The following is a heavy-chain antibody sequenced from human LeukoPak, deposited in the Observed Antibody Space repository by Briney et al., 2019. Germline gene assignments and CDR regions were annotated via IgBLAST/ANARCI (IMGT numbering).Heavy chain of an antibody. Sequence: AGGSLRLSCAASGFTFSSYSMNWVRQAPGKGLEWVSYISSSSSTIYYADSVKGRFTISRDNAKNSLYLQMNSLRAEDTAVYYCARRDYFDYWGQGTLVTVSS. V-gene: IGHV3-48*01. CDR2: ISSSSSTI. CDR3: ARRDYFDY. J-gene: IGHJ4*02. CDR1: GFTFSSYS. D-gene: IGHD5-24*01.